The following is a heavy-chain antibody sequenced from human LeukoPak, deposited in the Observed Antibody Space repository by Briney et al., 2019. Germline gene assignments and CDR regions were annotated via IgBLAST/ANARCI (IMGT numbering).Heavy chain of an antibody. CDR3: ASRGSSGWYQGGFDY. V-gene: IGHV3-66*01. J-gene: IGHJ4*02. CDR1: GFTVSSNE. Sequence: GGSLRLSCAASGFTVSSNEMSWVRQAPGKGLEWVSTIYSGGATYYADSVKGRFTISRDISKNTLYFQMNSPRAEDTALYYCASRGSSGWYQGGFDYWGQGTPVTVSS. CDR2: IYSGGAT. D-gene: IGHD6-19*01.